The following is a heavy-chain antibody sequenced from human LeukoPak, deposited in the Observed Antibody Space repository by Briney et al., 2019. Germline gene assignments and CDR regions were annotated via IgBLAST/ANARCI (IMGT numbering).Heavy chain of an antibody. J-gene: IGHJ4*02. CDR3: ARDRRKYYYDSSGYPLDY. D-gene: IGHD3-22*01. Sequence: EASVKVSCKASGYTFTGYGIRWVRPAPGQGLEWMGWISAYNGNTNYAQKLQGRVTMTTDTSTSTAYMELRSLRSDDTAVYYCARDRRKYYYDSSGYPLDYWGQGTLVTVSS. CDR1: GYTFTGYG. V-gene: IGHV1-18*01. CDR2: ISAYNGNT.